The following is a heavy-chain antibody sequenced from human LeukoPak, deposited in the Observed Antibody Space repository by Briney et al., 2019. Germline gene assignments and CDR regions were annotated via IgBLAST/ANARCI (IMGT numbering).Heavy chain of an antibody. CDR1: GGSISSYY. CDR3: ARVPSLYYYDSSGYEMGEYYFDY. J-gene: IGHJ4*02. Sequence: PSETLSLTCTVPGGSISSYYWSWLRQPAGKGLEWIGYIYYSGSTNYNPSLKSRVTISVDTSKNQFSLKLSSVTAADTAVYYCARVPSLYYYDSSGYEMGEYYFDYWGQGTLVTVSS. V-gene: IGHV4-59*01. CDR2: IYYSGST. D-gene: IGHD3-22*01.